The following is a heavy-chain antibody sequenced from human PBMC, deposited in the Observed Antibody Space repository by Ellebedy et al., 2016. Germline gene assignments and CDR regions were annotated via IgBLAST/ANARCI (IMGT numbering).Heavy chain of an antibody. D-gene: IGHD3-22*01. J-gene: IGHJ4*02. CDR2: IYPGDSDT. CDR1: GYSFTSYW. CDR3: ARAPREYYYDSSGYYDYFDY. V-gene: IGHV5-51*01. Sequence: GESLKISXKGSGYSFTSYWIGWVRQMPGKGLEWMGIIYPGDSDTRYSPSFQGQVTISADKSISTAYLQWSSLKASDTAMYYCARAPREYYYDSSGYYDYFDYWGQGTLVTVSS.